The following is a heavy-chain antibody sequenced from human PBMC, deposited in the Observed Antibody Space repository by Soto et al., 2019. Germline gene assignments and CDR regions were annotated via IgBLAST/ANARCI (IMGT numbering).Heavy chain of an antibody. D-gene: IGHD3-22*01. CDR2: VYPGDSDT. CDR1: GYNFASYW. J-gene: IGHJ4*02. CDR3: ARVTTYYYDGSGYYPRGPFDY. Sequence: GESLKISCKASGYNFASYWIAWVRQMPGKGLEWMGIVYPGDSDTRYSPSFQGQVTISADKYISTAYLQWRSLEASDTAMYYCARVTTYYYDGSGYYPRGPFDYWGQGNLVTVSS. V-gene: IGHV5-51*01.